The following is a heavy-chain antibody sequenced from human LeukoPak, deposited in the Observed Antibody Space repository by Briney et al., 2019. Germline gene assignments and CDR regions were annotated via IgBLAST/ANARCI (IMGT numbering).Heavy chain of an antibody. Sequence: GASLKISCKGSGYIFSSYWIGWVRQMPGKGLEWMGIIYPGDSDTGYSPSFQGQVTISADKSISTAYLQWSSLKASDTAMYYCARREYYDSSGYSTDAFDIWGQGTMVIVS. D-gene: IGHD3-22*01. CDR3: ARREYYDSSGYSTDAFDI. CDR1: GYIFSSYW. CDR2: IYPGDSDT. V-gene: IGHV5-51*01. J-gene: IGHJ3*02.